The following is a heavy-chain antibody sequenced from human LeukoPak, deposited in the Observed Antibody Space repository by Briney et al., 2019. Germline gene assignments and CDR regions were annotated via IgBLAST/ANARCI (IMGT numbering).Heavy chain of an antibody. CDR3: AKDRTLYYDILTGYYYYFDY. V-gene: IGHV3-23*01. CDR1: GFTFSSYG. CDR2: ISGSGGST. J-gene: IGHJ4*02. D-gene: IGHD3-9*01. Sequence: GGSLRLSCAASGFTFSSYGMSWVRQAPGKGLEWVSAISGSGGSTYYADPVKGRFTISRDNSKNTLYLQMNSLRAEDTAVYYCAKDRTLYYDILTGYYYYFDYWGQGTLVTVSS.